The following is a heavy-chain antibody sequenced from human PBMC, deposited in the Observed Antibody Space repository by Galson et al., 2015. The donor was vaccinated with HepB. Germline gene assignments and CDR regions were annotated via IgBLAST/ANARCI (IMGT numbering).Heavy chain of an antibody. CDR3: VRESGRGWSPY. CDR2: ISRDESKI. J-gene: IGHJ4*02. D-gene: IGHD6-19*01. Sequence: SLRLSCAASGFRFSDYIMDWVRQAPGKGLEWVAGISRDESKIYYAESMRGRFTISRDNSKNTLFLQMNGLRTEDTAVYYCVRESGRGWSPYWGQGTLVTVSS. V-gene: IGHV3-30*03. CDR1: GFRFSDYI.